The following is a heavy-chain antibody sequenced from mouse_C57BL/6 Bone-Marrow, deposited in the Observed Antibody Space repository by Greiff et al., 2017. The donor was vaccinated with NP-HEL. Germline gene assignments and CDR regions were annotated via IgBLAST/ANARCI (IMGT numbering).Heavy chain of an antibody. CDR2: INPYNGGT. Sequence: EVQLQQSGPVLVKPGASVKMSCTASGYTFTDYYMNWVKQSHGKSLEWIGVINPYNGGTSYNQKFKGKATLTVDKSSSTAYMELNSLTSEDSAVYDCARHFLLRYMAYWGQGTLVTVSA. D-gene: IGHD1-1*01. J-gene: IGHJ3*01. CDR1: GYTFTDYY. CDR3: ARHFLLRYMAY. V-gene: IGHV1-19*01.